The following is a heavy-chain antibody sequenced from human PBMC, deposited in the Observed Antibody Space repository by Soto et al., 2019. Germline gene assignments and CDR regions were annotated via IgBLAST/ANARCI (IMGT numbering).Heavy chain of an antibody. D-gene: IGHD3-10*01. CDR2: IVPILGVP. CDR1: GGTFSTYT. CDR3: ARDCYAYGSGSTIDY. Sequence: QVQLVQSGAEVKKPGSSVKVSCKASGGTFSTYTVSWVRQAPGQGLEWMGRIVPILGVPNYAQRFQGRVTITADKGTNTVHMELSSLRSEDTAVYYCARDCYAYGSGSTIDYWGQGTLITVSS. V-gene: IGHV1-69*08. J-gene: IGHJ4*02.